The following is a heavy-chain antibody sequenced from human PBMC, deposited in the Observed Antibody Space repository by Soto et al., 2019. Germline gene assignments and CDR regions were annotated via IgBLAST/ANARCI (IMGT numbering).Heavy chain of an antibody. Sequence: SETLSLTCTVSGCSISSYYWTWIRQPPGKGLEWIGFMYNSGSTHYNPALKSRVTISLDTSKNQFSLNLRSVTAADTAVYYCASMGYHYGSGSYPLDYWGQGTLVTSPQ. D-gene: IGHD3-10*01. V-gene: IGHV4-59*08. CDR1: GCSISSYY. J-gene: IGHJ4*02. CDR2: MYNSGST. CDR3: ASMGYHYGSGSYPLDY.